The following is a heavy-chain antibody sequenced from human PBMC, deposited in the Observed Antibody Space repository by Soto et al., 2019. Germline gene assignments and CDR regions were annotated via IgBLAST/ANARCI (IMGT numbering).Heavy chain of an antibody. CDR1: GYTFTGYG. V-gene: IGHV1-18*01. CDR2: ASPLSATT. Sequence: QAQLVQSGAEVKEPGASVKVSCKASGYTFTGYGITWVRQAPGQGLEWMGWASPLSATTTSAPKFQGRVTMTTDTSTNMAYMELRSLRSDDTAVYYCARGGTAEADFWGQGTLVTVSS. D-gene: IGHD2-21*02. J-gene: IGHJ4*02. CDR3: ARGGTAEADF.